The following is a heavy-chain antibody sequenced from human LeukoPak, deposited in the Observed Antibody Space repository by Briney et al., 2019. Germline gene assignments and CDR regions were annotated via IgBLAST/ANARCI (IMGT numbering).Heavy chain of an antibody. CDR2: IYPGDSDT. CDR3: ARLPVYCSSTSCYRNWFDP. Sequence: GESLKISCKGSGYTFTSYWIGWVRQMPGKGLEWMGIIYPGDSDTRYSPSLQGQVTISADKSISTAYLQWSSLKASDTAMYYCARLPVYCSSTSCYRNWFDPWGQGTLVTVSS. CDR1: GYTFTSYW. D-gene: IGHD2-2*01. J-gene: IGHJ5*02. V-gene: IGHV5-51*01.